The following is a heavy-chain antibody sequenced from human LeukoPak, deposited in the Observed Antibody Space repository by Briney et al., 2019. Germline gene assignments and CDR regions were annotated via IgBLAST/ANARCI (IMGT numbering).Heavy chain of an antibody. CDR3: ARYPHYYYMDV. V-gene: IGHV1-8*01. J-gene: IGHJ6*03. CDR2: MNPNSGNT. CDR1: GYTFTSYD. Sequence: ASVKVSCKASGYTFTSYDINWVRQATGQGLEWMGWMNPNSGNTGYAQKFQGRVTKTRNTSISTAYMELSSLRSEDTAVYYCARYPHYYYMDVWGKGTTVTVSS.